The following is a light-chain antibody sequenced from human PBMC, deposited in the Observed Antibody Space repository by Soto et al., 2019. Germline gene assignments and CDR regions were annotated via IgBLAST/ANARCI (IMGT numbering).Light chain of an antibody. CDR2: GAS. Sequence: EIVLTQSPGTLSLSPGERATLSCRASQSVSSSYLAWYQQKPGQAPRLLIYGASSRATGIPDRFSGSGSVTDFTLTISRMEPEDFAVYYFQQYGSSLSFGQGTKLEIK. CDR3: QQYGSSLS. J-gene: IGKJ2*01. CDR1: QSVSSSY. V-gene: IGKV3-20*01.